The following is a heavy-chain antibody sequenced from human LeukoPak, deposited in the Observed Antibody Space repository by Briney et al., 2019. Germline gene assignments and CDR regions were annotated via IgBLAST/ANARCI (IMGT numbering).Heavy chain of an antibody. D-gene: IGHD2-2*01. CDR1: GGSFSGYY. CDR3: AGRDCSSTSCFIYYMDV. Sequence: PSETLSLTCAVHGGSFSGYYWSWIRQPPGKGLEWIGEINHSGSTNYKPSLKSRVTISVDTSKNQFSLKLSSVTAADTAVYYCAGRDCSSTSCFIYYMDVWGKGTTVTVSS. J-gene: IGHJ6*03. CDR2: INHSGST. V-gene: IGHV4-34*01.